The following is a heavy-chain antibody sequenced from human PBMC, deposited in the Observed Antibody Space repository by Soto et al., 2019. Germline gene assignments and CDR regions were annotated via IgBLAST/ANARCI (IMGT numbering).Heavy chain of an antibody. J-gene: IGHJ4*02. Sequence: QVQLQESGPGLVKPSQTLSLTCTVSGGSISTGGYYWTWIRQHPGKGLEWIGYIYYSGSTYYNPYLKSRITKSVDPSKNQFSLKLSSVTAADTAVYYCARGLSVTLFDNWGQGTLVTVSS. CDR3: ARGLSVTLFDN. D-gene: IGHD4-17*01. CDR2: IYYSGST. V-gene: IGHV4-31*03. CDR1: GGSISTGGYY.